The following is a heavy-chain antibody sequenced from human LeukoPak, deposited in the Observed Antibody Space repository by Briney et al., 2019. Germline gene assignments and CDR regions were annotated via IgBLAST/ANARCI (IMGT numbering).Heavy chain of an antibody. CDR3: ARREGDFWSGYYFDY. CDR1: GASISRSNNY. D-gene: IGHD3-3*01. Sequence: SETLSLTCTVSGASISRSNNYWGWVRQPPGKGLEWIGTIHYRGTTYSSPSLKSRVAISVDTSKNQFSLKLSSVTAADTALYYCARREGDFWSGYYFDYWGQGTLVTVSS. CDR2: IHYRGTT. J-gene: IGHJ4*02. V-gene: IGHV4-39*01.